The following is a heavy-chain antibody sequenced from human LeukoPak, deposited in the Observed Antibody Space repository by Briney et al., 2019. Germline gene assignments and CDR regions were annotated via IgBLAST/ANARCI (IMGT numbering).Heavy chain of an antibody. J-gene: IGHJ4*02. Sequence: GGSLRLSCAASGFTVSSNYMSWVRQAPGKGLEWVSVIYSGGSTYYADSVKGRFTISRDNSKNTLYLQMNSLRAEDTAVYYFARDSSGYYLYWGQGTLVTVSS. V-gene: IGHV3-53*01. D-gene: IGHD3-22*01. CDR3: ARDSSGYYLY. CDR2: IYSGGST. CDR1: GFTVSSNY.